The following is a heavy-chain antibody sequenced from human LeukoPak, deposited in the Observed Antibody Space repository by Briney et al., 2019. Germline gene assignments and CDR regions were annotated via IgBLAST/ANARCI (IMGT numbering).Heavy chain of an antibody. J-gene: IGHJ4*02. CDR1: GITVSNYG. Sequence: PGGSLRLSCAVSGITVSNYGMSRVRQAPGKGLEWVAGIGDSGGRTRYADSVKGRFTISRDNPKNTLYLQMNSLRAEDTAVYFCAKRGVVVRVILVGFHKEAYYFESWGQGALVTVSS. V-gene: IGHV3-23*01. D-gene: IGHD3-10*01. CDR2: IGDSGGRT. CDR3: AKRGVVVRVILVGFHKEAYYFES.